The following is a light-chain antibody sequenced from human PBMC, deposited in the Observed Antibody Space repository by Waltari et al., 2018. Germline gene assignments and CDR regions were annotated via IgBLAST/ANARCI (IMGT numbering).Light chain of an antibody. J-gene: IGLJ3*02. Sequence: QSALTQPASVSGSPRQPITISCTGTSSDIGVNDSVSWYQQPPGKAPKLIIHGVNGRPSGVSNRLSGSKSGNTASRTISGLQAGDEAVFYCSSYTSRATRVFGGGTKVTVL. CDR3: SSYTSRATRV. CDR2: GVN. V-gene: IGLV2-14*03. CDR1: SSDIGVNDS.